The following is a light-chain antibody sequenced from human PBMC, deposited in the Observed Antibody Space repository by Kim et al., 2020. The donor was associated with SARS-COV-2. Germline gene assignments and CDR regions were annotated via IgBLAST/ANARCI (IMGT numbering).Light chain of an antibody. CDR3: QQYGTTYT. Sequence: SLSPGERATLSCRASQSVSRTSLAWYQQKPGQAPRLLIYGASSRATGIPDRFSGSGSGTDFTLTISRLEPEDFAVYYCQQYGTTYTFGQGTKLEI. CDR1: QSVSRTS. V-gene: IGKV3-20*01. CDR2: GAS. J-gene: IGKJ2*01.